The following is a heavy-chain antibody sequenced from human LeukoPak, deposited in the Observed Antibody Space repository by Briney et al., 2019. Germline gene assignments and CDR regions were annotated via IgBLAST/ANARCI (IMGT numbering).Heavy chain of an antibody. V-gene: IGHV4-34*01. Sequence: SETLSLTCAVYGGSFSGYYWSWIRQPPGKGLEWIGEINHSGSTNYNPSLKSRVTISVDTSKNQFSLKLSSVTAADTAVYYCATHRGGSNWFNWFDPWGQGTLVTVSS. J-gene: IGHJ5*02. CDR2: INHSGST. CDR3: ATHRGGSNWFNWFDP. CDR1: GGSFSGYY. D-gene: IGHD6-13*01.